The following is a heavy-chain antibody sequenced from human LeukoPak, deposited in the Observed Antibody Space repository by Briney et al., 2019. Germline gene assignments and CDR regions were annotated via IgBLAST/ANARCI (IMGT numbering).Heavy chain of an antibody. Sequence: GGSLRLSCAASGFTFSSYGMHWVRQAPGKGLEWVSSISSSSSYIYYADSVKGRFTISRDNAKNSLYLQMNSLRAEDTAVYYCARGGATNWFDPWGQGTLVTVSS. J-gene: IGHJ5*02. CDR3: ARGGATNWFDP. CDR2: ISSSSSYI. V-gene: IGHV3-21*01. CDR1: GFTFSSYG. D-gene: IGHD1-26*01.